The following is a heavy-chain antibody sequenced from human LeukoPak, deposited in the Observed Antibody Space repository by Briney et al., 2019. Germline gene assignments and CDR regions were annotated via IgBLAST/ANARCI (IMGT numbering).Heavy chain of an antibody. V-gene: IGHV4-34*01. CDR1: GGSFSGYY. D-gene: IGHD2-15*01. J-gene: IGHJ4*02. CDR2: INHSGST. CDR3: ARSSLVVVVAATHRFDY. Sequence: PSETLSLTCAVYGGSFSGYYWSWIRQPPGKGLEWIGEINHSGSTNYNPSLKSRVTISVDTSKNQFSLKLSSVTAADTAVYYCARSSLVVVVAATHRFDYWGQGTLVTVSS.